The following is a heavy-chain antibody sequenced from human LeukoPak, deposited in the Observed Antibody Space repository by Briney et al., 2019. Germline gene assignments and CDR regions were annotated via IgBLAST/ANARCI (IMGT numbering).Heavy chain of an antibody. CDR3: ARGGFKTATHYCGGDCYSFDY. D-gene: IGHD2-21*02. CDR1: GGSISSYY. CDR2: IYYSGST. J-gene: IGHJ4*02. V-gene: IGHV4-59*01. Sequence: SSETLSLTCTVSGGSISSYYWSWIRQPPGKGLEWIGYIYYSGSTNYNPSLKSRVTISVDTSKNQFSLKLSSVTAADTAVYYCARGGFKTATHYCGGDCYSFDYWGRGTLVTVSS.